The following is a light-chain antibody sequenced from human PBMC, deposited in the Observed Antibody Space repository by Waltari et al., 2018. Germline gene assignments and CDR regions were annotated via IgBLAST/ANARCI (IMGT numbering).Light chain of an antibody. J-gene: IGKJ3*01. Sequence: EIVLTQSPATLSSSPGERATPTCRASQSVSSNYLAWYQQKPGQAPRLLIFGASSRATDIPDRFSGSESGTDFTLTISSLEPEDFAVYYCQLYGTSPRVTFGPGTTVDIK. V-gene: IGKV3-20*01. CDR3: QLYGTSPRVT. CDR1: QSVSSNY. CDR2: GAS.